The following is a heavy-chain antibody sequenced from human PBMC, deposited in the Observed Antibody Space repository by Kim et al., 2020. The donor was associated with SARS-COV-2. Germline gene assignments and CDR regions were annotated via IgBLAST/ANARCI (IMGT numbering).Heavy chain of an antibody. CDR2: ISAYNGNT. CDR3: ARTPDPLRFLEWLSTDDAFDI. Sequence: ASVKVSCKASGYTFTSYGISWVRQAPGQGLEWMGWISAYNGNTNYAQKLQGRVTMTTDTSTSTAYMELRSLRSDDTAVYYCARTPDPLRFLEWLSTDDAFDIWGQGTMVTVSS. CDR1: GYTFTSYG. V-gene: IGHV1-18*01. D-gene: IGHD3-3*01. J-gene: IGHJ3*02.